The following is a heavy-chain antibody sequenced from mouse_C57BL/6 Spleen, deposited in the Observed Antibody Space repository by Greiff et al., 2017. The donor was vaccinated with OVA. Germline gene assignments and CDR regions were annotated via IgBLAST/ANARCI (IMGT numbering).Heavy chain of an antibody. Sequence: EVQLVESGGGLVKPGGSLKLSCAASGFTFSSYAMSWVRQTPEKRLEWVATISDGGSYTYYPDNVKGRFTISRDNAKNNLYLQMSHLKSEDTAMYYCARDRGLFYYAMDYWGQGTSVTVSS. V-gene: IGHV5-4*01. D-gene: IGHD3-1*01. J-gene: IGHJ4*01. CDR2: ISDGGSYT. CDR1: GFTFSSYA. CDR3: ARDRGLFYYAMDY.